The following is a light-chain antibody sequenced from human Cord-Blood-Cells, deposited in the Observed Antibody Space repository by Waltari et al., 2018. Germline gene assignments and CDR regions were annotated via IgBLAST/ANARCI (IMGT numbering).Light chain of an antibody. CDR3: QQYDNLPIT. V-gene: IGKV1-33*01. J-gene: IGKJ5*01. CDR2: DAS. CDR1: QDLSNY. Sequence: DIQMTQSPSSLSASVGDRVTITCQASQDLSNYLNWYQQKPGKAPKFLIYDASNLETGVPSRFSGSGSGTDFTFTISSLQPEDIATYYCQQYDNLPITFGQGTRLEIK.